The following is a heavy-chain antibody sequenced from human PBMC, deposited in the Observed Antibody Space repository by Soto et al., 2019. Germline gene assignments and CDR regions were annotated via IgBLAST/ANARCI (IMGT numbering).Heavy chain of an antibody. Sequence: SETLSLTCDVSSVSITSSNWWTWVRQPPGKGLEWLGKISNSGTVNYNATLRSRVTISVDKPKNQLSLKLMSVTAADTAVYYCANGGYSSSWPQIDYWGQGTLVTV. CDR1: SVSITSSNW. CDR3: ANGGYSSSWPQIDY. J-gene: IGHJ4*02. CDR2: ISNSGTV. V-gene: IGHV4-4*02. D-gene: IGHD6-13*01.